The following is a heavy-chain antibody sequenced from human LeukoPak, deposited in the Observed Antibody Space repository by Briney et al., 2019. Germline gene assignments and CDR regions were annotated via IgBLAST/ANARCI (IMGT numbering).Heavy chain of an antibody. V-gene: IGHV1-2*02. CDR1: GYTFTGYY. CDR3: ARGTDDSSGYYYFDY. Sequence: ASEKVSCKASGYTFTGYYMHWVRQAPGQGLEWMGWINPNSGGTNYAQKFQGRVTMTRDTSISTAYMELSSLRSEDTAVYYCARGTDDSSGYYYFDYWGQGTLVTVFS. CDR2: INPNSGGT. J-gene: IGHJ4*02. D-gene: IGHD3-22*01.